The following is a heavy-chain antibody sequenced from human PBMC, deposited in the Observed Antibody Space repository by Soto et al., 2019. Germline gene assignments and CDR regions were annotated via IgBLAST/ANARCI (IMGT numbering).Heavy chain of an antibody. CDR3: AHRLTLNSNWNYGRFDY. Sequence: QITLKESGPTLVKPTQTLTLTCTFFGFSLKTNGVGVGWIRQPPGKALEWLALIYWDDDKRYCPSLKSRLTITKYTSINQVVLTMTNVDPVDTATYFCAHRLTLNSNWNYGRFDYWGQGILVTVSS. D-gene: IGHD1-7*01. CDR2: IYWDDDK. CDR1: GFSLKTNGVG. J-gene: IGHJ4*02. V-gene: IGHV2-5*02.